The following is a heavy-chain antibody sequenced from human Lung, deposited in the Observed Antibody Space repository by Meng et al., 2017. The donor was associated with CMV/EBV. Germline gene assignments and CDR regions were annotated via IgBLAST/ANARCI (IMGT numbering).Heavy chain of an antibody. CDR3: AKSTPRMITFGGLIATT. Sequence: GGXXRLXCAASGTXFSTYAMNWVRQAPGKGLEWVAFLRHDGSGEHYADSVKGRFTISRDTSKETLYLQMNSLRAEDTAVYYCAKSTPRMITFGGLIATTXGQGXLVTVSS. CDR2: LRHDGSGE. V-gene: IGHV3-30*02. D-gene: IGHD3-16*02. CDR1: GTXFSTYA. J-gene: IGHJ5*02.